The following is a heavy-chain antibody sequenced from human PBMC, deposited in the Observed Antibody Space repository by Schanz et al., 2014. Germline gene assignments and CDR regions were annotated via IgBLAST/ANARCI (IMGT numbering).Heavy chain of an antibody. CDR1: GFTVNTNY. Sequence: EVQVVESGGGLVQPGGSLRLSCAVSGFTVNTNYMSWVRQAPGKGLQWVSYISSRNTYYADSVKGRFTVSRDNAENSLYLQMNSLRDDDTAVYYCARGQPGERGYAYGDWYFDLWGRGTLVTVSS. CDR2: ISSRNT. D-gene: IGHD4-17*01. V-gene: IGHV3-66*01. CDR3: ARGQPGERGYAYGDWYFDL. J-gene: IGHJ2*01.